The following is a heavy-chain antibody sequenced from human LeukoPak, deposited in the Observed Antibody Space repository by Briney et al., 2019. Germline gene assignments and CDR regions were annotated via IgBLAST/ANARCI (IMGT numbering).Heavy chain of an antibody. CDR1: GGSISSSSYY. Sequence: PLETLSLTCTVSGGSISSSSYYWGWIRQPPGKGLEWIGTIYYSGSTYYNPSLKSRVTISVDTSKNQFSLKLSSVTAADTAVYYCARLYYYYYYMDVWGKGTTVTISS. CDR3: ARLYYYYYYMDV. J-gene: IGHJ6*03. V-gene: IGHV4-39*01. CDR2: IYYSGST.